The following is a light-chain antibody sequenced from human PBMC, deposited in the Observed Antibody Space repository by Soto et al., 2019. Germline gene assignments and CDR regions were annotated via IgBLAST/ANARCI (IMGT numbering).Light chain of an antibody. CDR3: NSYTSNNTQV. CDR2: DVS. CDR1: SSDVGGYNY. V-gene: IGLV2-14*01. Sequence: QFVLTQPASVSGSPGQSITISCTGTSSDVGGYNYVSWYQQHPGKAPKLMIYDVSDRPSGVSNRFSGSKSGNTASLTISGLQAEDEADYYCNSYTSNNTQVFGTGTKVTVL. J-gene: IGLJ1*01.